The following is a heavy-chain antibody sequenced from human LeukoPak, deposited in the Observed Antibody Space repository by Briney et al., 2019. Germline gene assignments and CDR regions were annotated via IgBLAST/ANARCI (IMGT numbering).Heavy chain of an antibody. CDR2: ISSSSSTI. CDR1: GFTFSSYS. CDR3: ARGFHRYNYDSGAYSVY. V-gene: IGHV3-48*01. D-gene: IGHD3-22*01. J-gene: IGHJ4*02. Sequence: AGGSLRLSCAASGFTFSSYSMNWVRQAREKGLEWVSYISSSSSTIYYADSVKGRFTISRDNAKNSLYLQMNSLRVEDTAVYYCARGFHRYNYDSGAYSVYWGQGTLVTVSS.